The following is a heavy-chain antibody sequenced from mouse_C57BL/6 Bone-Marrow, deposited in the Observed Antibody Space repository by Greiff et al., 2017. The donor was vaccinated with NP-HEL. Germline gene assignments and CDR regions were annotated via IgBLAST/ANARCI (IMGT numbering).Heavy chain of an antibody. CDR1: GFTFSDFY. CDR2: SRNKANDYTT. CDR3: ARENRDWYFEV. Sequence: EVNVVESGGGLVQSGRSLRLSCATSGFTFSDFYMEWVRQAPGKGLEWIAASRNKANDYTTEYSASVKGRFIVSRDTSQSILYLQMNALRAEDTAIYYCARENRDWYFEVWGAGTTVTVSS. V-gene: IGHV7-1*01. J-gene: IGHJ1*01.